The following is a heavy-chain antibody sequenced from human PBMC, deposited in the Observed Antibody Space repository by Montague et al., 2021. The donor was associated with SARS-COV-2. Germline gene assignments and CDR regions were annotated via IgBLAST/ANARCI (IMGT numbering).Heavy chain of an antibody. J-gene: IGHJ4*02. V-gene: IGHV4-31*03. CDR3: ARGVRKISLEYFDS. Sequence: TLSLTCTVSGGSIRSSGYYWTWIRQHPGKGLVSIRYIYYSGTTYYNPSFESRLSISVHTSKNQFSLKLSSVTAADSAVYYCARGVRKISLEYFDSWGQGTLVTVSS. D-gene: IGHD3-16*02. CDR1: GGSIRSSGYY. CDR2: IYYSGTT.